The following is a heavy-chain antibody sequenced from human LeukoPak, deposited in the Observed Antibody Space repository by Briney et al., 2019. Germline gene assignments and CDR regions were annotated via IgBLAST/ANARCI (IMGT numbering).Heavy chain of an antibody. V-gene: IGHV1-18*01. CDR3: ARVASYYSHGWFDP. CDR1: GYTFTSYG. J-gene: IGHJ5*02. Sequence: GASVKVSCKASGYTFTSYGISWVRQAPGQGLEWMGWISAYNGNTNYAQKLQGRVTMTTDTSTSTAYMELRSLRSDDTAVYYCARVASYYSHGWFDPWGQGTLVTVSS. D-gene: IGHD1-26*01. CDR2: ISAYNGNT.